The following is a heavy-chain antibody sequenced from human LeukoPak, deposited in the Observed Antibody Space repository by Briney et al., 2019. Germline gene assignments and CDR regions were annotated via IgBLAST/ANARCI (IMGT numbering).Heavy chain of an antibody. CDR3: ARDRLVVVGASYYYYGMAV. CDR1: GFTFSNYK. D-gene: IGHD2-2*01. Sequence: GGSLRLSCSASGFTFSNYKMNWVRQAPGKGLEWVSSISSSSSYKYYADSVKGRFTISRDNAKNSLFLQMNSLRAEDTAVYYCARDRLVVVGASYYYYGMAVGAQGTRATVS. CDR2: ISSSSSYK. J-gene: IGHJ6*02. V-gene: IGHV3-21*01.